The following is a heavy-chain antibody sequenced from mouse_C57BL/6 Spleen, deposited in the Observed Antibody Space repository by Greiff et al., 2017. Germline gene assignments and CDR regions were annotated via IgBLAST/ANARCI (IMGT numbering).Heavy chain of an antibody. CDR2: INPNYGTT. CDR3: ARSDYCGSSYVRYYAMDY. D-gene: IGHD1-1*01. Sequence: VQLQQSGPELVKPGASVKISCKASGYSFTDYNMNWVKQSNGKSLEWIGVINPNYGTTSYNQKFKGKATLTVDQSSSTAYMQLNSLTSEDSAVYYCARSDYCGSSYVRYYAMDYWGQGTSVTVSS. CDR1: GYSFTDYN. J-gene: IGHJ4*01. V-gene: IGHV1-39*01.